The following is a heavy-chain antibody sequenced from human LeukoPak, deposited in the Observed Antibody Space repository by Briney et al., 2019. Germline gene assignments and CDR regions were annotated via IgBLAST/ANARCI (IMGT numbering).Heavy chain of an antibody. D-gene: IGHD1-26*01. CDR1: GFTFSSYS. CDR2: ISSSSSYI. Sequence: GGSLRLSCAASGFTFSSYSMNWVRQAPGKGLEWVSSISSSSSYIYYADSVKGRFTISRDNTKNSLYLQMNSLRAEDTAVYYCARGIVGATVDYWGQGTLVTVSS. CDR3: ARGIVGATVDY. J-gene: IGHJ4*02. V-gene: IGHV3-21*01.